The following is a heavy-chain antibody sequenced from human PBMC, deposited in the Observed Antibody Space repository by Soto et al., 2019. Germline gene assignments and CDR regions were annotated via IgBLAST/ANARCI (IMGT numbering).Heavy chain of an antibody. D-gene: IGHD6-13*01. CDR3: ARGISVDRSWHQYNWFDP. V-gene: IGHV1-18*04. Sequence: GASVKVSCKASDYTFTDYGITWVRQAPGQGLEWMGWISAYNGNTNYAQRLQGRVTMTTDTSTSTAYMELRSLRSDDTAVYYCARGISVDRSWHQYNWFDPWGQGTLVTVSS. CDR2: ISAYNGNT. J-gene: IGHJ5*02. CDR1: DYTFTDYG.